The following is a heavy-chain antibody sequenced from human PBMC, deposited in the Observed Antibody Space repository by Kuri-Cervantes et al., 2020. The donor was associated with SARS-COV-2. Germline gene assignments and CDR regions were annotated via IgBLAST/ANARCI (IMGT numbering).Heavy chain of an antibody. CDR3: ARDERYCSGGSCYSEAGNWFDP. V-gene: IGHV3-7*01. D-gene: IGHD2-15*01. J-gene: IGHJ5*02. CDR2: IKEDGSQR. CDR1: GFTFSGYW. Sequence: GESLKISCAASGFTFSGYWMTWVRQAPGKGLEWVANIKEDGSQRYYVDSVKGRFTISRDNANSSLYLQMNSLRAEDTAVYYCARDERYCSGGSCYSEAGNWFDPWGQGTLVTVSS.